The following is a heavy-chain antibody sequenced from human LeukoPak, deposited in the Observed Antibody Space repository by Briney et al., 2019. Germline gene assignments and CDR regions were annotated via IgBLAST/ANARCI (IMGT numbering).Heavy chain of an antibody. CDR2: IIAGGDT. Sequence: TGGSLRLSCVASGFTFRSYAMAWVRQAPGKGLEQGLEWVASIIAGGDTFYADSVKGRFTISRDNSKSTVYLQMNSLRAEDTALYYCAKAFDGDYVISLDYWGQGTLVTVSS. V-gene: IGHV3-23*01. CDR1: GFTFRSYA. J-gene: IGHJ4*02. CDR3: AKAFDGDYVISLDY. D-gene: IGHD4-17*01.